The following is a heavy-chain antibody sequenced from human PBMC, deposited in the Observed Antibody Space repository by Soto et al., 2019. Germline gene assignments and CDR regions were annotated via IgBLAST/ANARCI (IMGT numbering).Heavy chain of an antibody. CDR3: ARPYGSGSFHYYYYGMDV. CDR2: IWYDGSNK. D-gene: IGHD1-26*01. CDR1: GFTFSSYG. J-gene: IGHJ6*02. V-gene: IGHV3-33*01. Sequence: PGGSLRLSCAASGFTFSSYGMHWVRQAPGKGLEWVAVIWYDGSNKYYADSVKGRFTISRDNSKNTLYLQMNSLRAEDTAVYYCARPYGSGSFHYYYYGMDVWGQGTTVTVSS.